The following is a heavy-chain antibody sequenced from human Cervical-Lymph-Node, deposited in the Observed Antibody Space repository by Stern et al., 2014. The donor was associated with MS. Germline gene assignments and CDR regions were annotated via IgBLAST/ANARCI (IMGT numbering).Heavy chain of an antibody. D-gene: IGHD1-26*01. CDR2: IHDSGST. CDR1: GGSISSSGYY. V-gene: IGHV4-61*02. CDR3: ATTRWDLFTWNWFDP. J-gene: IGHJ5*02. Sequence: QVQLVQSGPGLVKPSQTLSLTCTVSGGSISSSGYYWSWIRQPADKGLEWIGRIHDSGSTYYNPSLKSRVTISMDAAKTQFSLKRTSVTAADTAVYYCATTRWDLFTWNWFDPWGQGTLVTVSS.